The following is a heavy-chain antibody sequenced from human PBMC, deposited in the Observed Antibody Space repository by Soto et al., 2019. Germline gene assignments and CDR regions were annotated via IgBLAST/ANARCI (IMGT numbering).Heavy chain of an antibody. CDR1: GGSISTYY. CDR2: IYYSGST. CDR3: AREYSSSPRDYFDY. D-gene: IGHD6-6*01. Sequence: PSETLSLTCTVSGGSISTYYWSWIRQPPGKGLEWIGYIYYSGSTDYNPSLKSRVTISVDTSKNQFSLKLSSVTAADTAVYYCAREYSSSPRDYFDYWGQGTLVTVSS. J-gene: IGHJ4*02. V-gene: IGHV4-59*01.